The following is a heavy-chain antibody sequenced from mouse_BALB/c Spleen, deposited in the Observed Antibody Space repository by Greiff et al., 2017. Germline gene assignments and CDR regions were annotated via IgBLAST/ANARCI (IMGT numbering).Heavy chain of an antibody. Sequence: EVQVVESGGGLVKPGGSLKLSCAASGFTFSDYYMYWVRQTPEKRLEWVATISDGGSYTYYPDSVKGRFTISRDNAKNNLYLQMSSLKSEDTAMYYCARGEFSIYYGNYFDYWGQGTTLTVSS. D-gene: IGHD2-1*01. J-gene: IGHJ2*01. CDR2: ISDGGSYT. CDR1: GFTFSDYY. V-gene: IGHV5-4*02. CDR3: ARGEFSIYYGNYFDY.